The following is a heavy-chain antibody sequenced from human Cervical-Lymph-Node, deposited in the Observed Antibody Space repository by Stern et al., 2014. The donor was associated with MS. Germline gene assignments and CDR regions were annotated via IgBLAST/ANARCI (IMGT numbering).Heavy chain of an antibody. CDR2: INTNTGNP. D-gene: IGHD5-12*01. J-gene: IGHJ2*01. V-gene: IGHV7-4-1*02. CDR3: ARGWLGPDWYFDL. CDR1: GYTFTTYA. Sequence: VQLVESGSELKKPGASVKVSCKASGYTFTTYAMNWVRQAPGQGLEWMGWINTNTGNPTYAPGCTGRFVFSLDTSVSTAYLQISSLRANDTAVYYCARGWLGPDWYFDLWGRGTLVTVSS.